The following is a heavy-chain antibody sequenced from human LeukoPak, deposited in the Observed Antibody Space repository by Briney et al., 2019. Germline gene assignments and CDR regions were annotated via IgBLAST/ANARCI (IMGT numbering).Heavy chain of an antibody. Sequence: GGSLRLSCAASGFTFSSYAMTWVRQAPGKGLEWVSAISGSADSTYYADSVKGRFTISRDNSKNTLYLQMTNLRAADTAVYYCAKDLSRAVAADWFDPWDQGSLVTVSS. CDR2: ISGSADST. D-gene: IGHD6-19*01. CDR3: AKDLSRAVAADWFDP. J-gene: IGHJ5*02. V-gene: IGHV3-23*01. CDR1: GFTFSSYA.